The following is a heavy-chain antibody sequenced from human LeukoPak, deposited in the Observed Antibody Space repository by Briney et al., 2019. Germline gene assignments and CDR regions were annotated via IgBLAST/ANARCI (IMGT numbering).Heavy chain of an antibody. Sequence: GGSLRLSCAAPGFTFSSYSMNWVRQAPGKGLEWVSSISSSSTFIYYADSVKGRFTISRDNAKNSLYLQMNSLRADDTAVYYCARDLNSGWYSLYYFDYWGQGTLVTVSS. J-gene: IGHJ4*02. D-gene: IGHD6-19*01. CDR3: ARDLNSGWYSLYYFDY. V-gene: IGHV3-21*01. CDR2: ISSSSTFI. CDR1: GFTFSSYS.